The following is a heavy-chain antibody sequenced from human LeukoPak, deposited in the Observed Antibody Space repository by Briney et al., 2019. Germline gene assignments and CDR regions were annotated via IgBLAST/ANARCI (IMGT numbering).Heavy chain of an antibody. V-gene: IGHV1-18*01. CDR1: GGTFSSYA. J-gene: IGHJ4*02. D-gene: IGHD4-17*01. CDR3: ARSMTTVTTGFDY. Sequence: ASVKVCCKASGGTFSSYAISWVRQAPGQGLEWMGWISAYNGNTNYAQKLQGRVTMTTDTSTSTAYMELRSLRSDDTAVYYCARSMTTVTTGFDYWGQGTLVTVSS. CDR2: ISAYNGNT.